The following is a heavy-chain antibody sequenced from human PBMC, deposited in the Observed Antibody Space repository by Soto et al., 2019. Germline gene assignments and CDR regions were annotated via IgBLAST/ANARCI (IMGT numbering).Heavy chain of an antibody. CDR1: GFTFSNAW. CDR3: TTARNDFWTGYSDIYFDY. V-gene: IGHV3-15*01. Sequence: PGGSLRLSCAASGFTFSNAWMSWVRQAPGKGLEWVGRIKSKTDGGTTDYAAPVKGRFTISRDDSKNTLYLQMNSLKTEDTAVYYCTTARNDFWTGYSDIYFDYWGQGTLVTVSS. D-gene: IGHD3-3*01. CDR2: IKSKTDGGTT. J-gene: IGHJ4*02.